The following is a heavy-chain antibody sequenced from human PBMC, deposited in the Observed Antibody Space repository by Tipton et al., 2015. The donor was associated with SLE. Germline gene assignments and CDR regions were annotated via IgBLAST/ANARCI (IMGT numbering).Heavy chain of an antibody. CDR2: IYYSGST. CDR1: GGSISSGGYY. CDR3: ARHRGSFYRPNFDF. V-gene: IGHV4-31*03. D-gene: IGHD1-26*01. J-gene: IGHJ4*02. Sequence: LRLSCTVSGGSISSGGYYWSWIRQHPGKGLEWIGYIYYSGSTYYNPSLKSRVTTSVDTSKNQFSLRLKSVTAADTAVYYCARHRGSFYRPNFDFWGQGTLVTVSS.